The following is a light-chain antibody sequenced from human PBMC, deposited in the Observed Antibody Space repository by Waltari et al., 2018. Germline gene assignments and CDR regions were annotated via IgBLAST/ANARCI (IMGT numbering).Light chain of an antibody. CDR2: RAS. CDR3: QQHDNSPYS. Sequence: DIQMTQSPSSVSASVGERVTITCRASQGISNWLAWYQQKPGKAPKLLIYRASNLETGVPSRFSGSGSGTDFTLTISSLQPEDIATYYCQQHDNSPYSFGQGTKVEIK. J-gene: IGKJ2*03. CDR1: QGISNW. V-gene: IGKV1-33*01.